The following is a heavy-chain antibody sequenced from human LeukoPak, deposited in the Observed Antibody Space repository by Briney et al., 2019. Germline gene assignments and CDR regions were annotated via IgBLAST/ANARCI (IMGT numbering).Heavy chain of an antibody. CDR2: IYASGST. CDR3: ARVDCSGGSCYSFDY. J-gene: IGHJ4*02. V-gene: IGHV4-4*07. CDR1: GGSIRPFY. Sequence: NSSETLSLTCTVSGGSIRPFYWSWIRQPAGKGLEWIGRIYASGSTNYNPSLKSRVTMSLDTSKNQFSLNLNSVTAADTAVYYCARVDCSGGSCYSFDYWGQGTLVTVSS. D-gene: IGHD2-15*01.